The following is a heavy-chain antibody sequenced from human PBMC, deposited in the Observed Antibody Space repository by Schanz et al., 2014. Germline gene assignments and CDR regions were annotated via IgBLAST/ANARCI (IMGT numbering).Heavy chain of an antibody. V-gene: IGHV3-7*01. J-gene: IGHJ3*01. Sequence: DVQLVESGGTLVQPGGSLIISCAASGFTFSSYWMVWLRQAPGKGLEWVANIEGDGTRTYYVDSVKGRFTVSRDNAENSLYLHMRSLRVDDTAVYYCARDADYNPTSDFWCDAYDFWGQGTVVTVSS. CDR1: GFTFSSYW. D-gene: IGHD3-3*01. CDR3: ARDADYNPTSDFWCDAYDF. CDR2: IEGDGTRT.